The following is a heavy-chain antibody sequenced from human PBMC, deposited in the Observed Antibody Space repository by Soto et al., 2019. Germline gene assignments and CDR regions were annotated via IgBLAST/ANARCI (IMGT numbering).Heavy chain of an antibody. J-gene: IGHJ5*02. CDR1: GGSISSYY. CDR3: ARGPPIVVVVAAATGWFDP. D-gene: IGHD2-15*01. V-gene: IGHV4-59*01. CDR2: IYYSGST. Sequence: SETLSLTCPVSGGSISSYYWSWIRQPPGKGLEWIGYIYYSGSTNYNPSLKSRVTISVDTSKNQFSLKLSSVTAADTAVYYCARGPPIVVVVAAATGWFDPWGQGTLVTVSS.